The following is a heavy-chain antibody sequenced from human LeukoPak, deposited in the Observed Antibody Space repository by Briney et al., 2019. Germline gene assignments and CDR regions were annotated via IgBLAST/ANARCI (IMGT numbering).Heavy chain of an antibody. CDR3: ARGPMVRTNLFDY. J-gene: IGHJ4*02. V-gene: IGHV3-74*01. D-gene: IGHD3-10*01. CDR2: INSDGSRT. CDR1: GFTFSSYW. Sequence: SGGSLRLSCAASGFTFSSYWMHWVRQAPGKGLVWVSRINSDGSRTSYADSVKGRFTISRDNAKNTLYLQMSSLRAEDTAVYYCARGPMVRTNLFDYWGQGTLVTVSS.